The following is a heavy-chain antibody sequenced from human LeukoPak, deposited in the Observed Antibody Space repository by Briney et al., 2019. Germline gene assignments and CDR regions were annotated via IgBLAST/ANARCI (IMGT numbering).Heavy chain of an antibody. Sequence: GASVKVSCKGSGYSFTSYWIGWVRQMPGKGLEWMGIIYPGDSDTRYSPSFQGQVTISADKSISTAYLQWSSLKASDTAMYYCATHLGYCSSTSCYPVFDYWGQGTLVTVSS. CDR3: ATHLGYCSSTSCYPVFDY. CDR2: IYPGDSDT. J-gene: IGHJ4*02. D-gene: IGHD2-2*01. V-gene: IGHV5-51*03. CDR1: GYSFTSYW.